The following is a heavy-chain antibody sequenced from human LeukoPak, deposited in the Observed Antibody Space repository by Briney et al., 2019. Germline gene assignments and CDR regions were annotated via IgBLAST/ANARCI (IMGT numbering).Heavy chain of an antibody. CDR3: AREWAPAAIGWFDY. J-gene: IGHJ4*02. Sequence: SETLSLTCTVSGGSISSGGYYWSWIRQPPGKGLEWIGSIYYSGSTYYNPSLKSRVTISVDTSKNQFSLKLSSVTAADTAVYYCAREWAPAAIGWFDYWGQGTLVTVSS. V-gene: IGHV4-30-2*03. D-gene: IGHD2-2*01. CDR2: IYYSGST. CDR1: GGSISSGGYY.